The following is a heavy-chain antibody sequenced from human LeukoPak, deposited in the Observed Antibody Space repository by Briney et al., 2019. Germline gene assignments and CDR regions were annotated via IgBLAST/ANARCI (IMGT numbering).Heavy chain of an antibody. D-gene: IGHD6-13*01. V-gene: IGHV3-30*04. Sequence: GGSLRLSCAASGFTFSSYAMHWVRQAPGKGLEWVAVISYDGSNKYYADSVKGRFTISRDNSKNTLYLQMNSLRAEDTTVYYCARDRAGYSSSWYFSFDYWGQGTLVTVSS. J-gene: IGHJ4*02. CDR1: GFTFSSYA. CDR2: ISYDGSNK. CDR3: ARDRAGYSSSWYFSFDY.